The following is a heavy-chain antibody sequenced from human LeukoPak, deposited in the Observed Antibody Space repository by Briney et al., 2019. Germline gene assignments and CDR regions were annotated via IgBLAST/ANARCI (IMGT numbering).Heavy chain of an antibody. CDR3: ARDGAAHCGGDCYSGAFDI. V-gene: IGHV3-48*02. CDR1: RFIFDDYA. D-gene: IGHD2-21*02. Sequence: PGGSLRLSCAASRFIFDDYAMSWVRQAPGKGLEWVSYISGSSRNIYYPDSVRGRFTISRDNAKNSLYLQMNSLRDEDTAVYYCARDGAAHCGGDCYSGAFDIWGQGTMVTVSS. CDR2: ISGSSRNI. J-gene: IGHJ3*02.